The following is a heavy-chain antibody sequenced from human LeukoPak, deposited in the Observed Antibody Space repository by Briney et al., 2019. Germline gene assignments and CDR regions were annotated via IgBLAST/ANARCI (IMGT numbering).Heavy chain of an antibody. CDR1: GGSISSYY. D-gene: IGHD3-3*01. Sequence: SETLSLTCTVSGGSISSYYWSWIRQPAGKGLEWIGRIYTSGSTNYNPSLKSRVTISVDTSKNQFSLKLSSVTAADTAVYYCARETEWLLHFDYWGQGTLVTVSS. CDR3: ARETEWLLHFDY. V-gene: IGHV4-4*07. J-gene: IGHJ4*02. CDR2: IYTSGST.